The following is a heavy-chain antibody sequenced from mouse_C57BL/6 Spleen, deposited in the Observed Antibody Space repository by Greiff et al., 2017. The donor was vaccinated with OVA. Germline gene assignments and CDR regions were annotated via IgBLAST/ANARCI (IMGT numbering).Heavy chain of an antibody. CDR2: IDPEDGET. D-gene: IGHD1-1*01. J-gene: IGHJ3*01. Sequence: EVKLMESGAELVKPGASVKLSCTASGFNIKDYYMHWVKQRTEQGLEWIGRIDPEDGETKYAPKFQGKATITADTPANTAYLQLSSLTSEDTAVYYCARGYYYGSSGAWFAYWGQGTLVTVSA. CDR3: ARGYYYGSSGAWFAY. V-gene: IGHV14-2*01. CDR1: GFNIKDYY.